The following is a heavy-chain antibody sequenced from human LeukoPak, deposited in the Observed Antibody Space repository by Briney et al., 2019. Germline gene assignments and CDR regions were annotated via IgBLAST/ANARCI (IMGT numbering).Heavy chain of an antibody. J-gene: IGHJ4*01. V-gene: IGHV3-23*01. CDR1: GFTFSSYD. CDR2: ISGSGGST. D-gene: IGHD6-6*01. Sequence: GGSLRLSCAASGFTFSSYDMSWVRQAPGKGLEWVSVISGSGGSTYYADSVKGRFTISRDNSKNTLYLQMTSLRAEDTARYYCAKHPRLVRYFDSWGRNPSHRLL. CDR3: AKHPRLVRYFDS.